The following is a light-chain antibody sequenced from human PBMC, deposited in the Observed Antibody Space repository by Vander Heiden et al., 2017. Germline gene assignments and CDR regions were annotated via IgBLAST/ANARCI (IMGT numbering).Light chain of an antibody. Sequence: IVSAQSPGSLSLSPGERATLSCRASQSVSSIYLAWYQQKPGQAPRLLIYAASSRATGIPARFSGSGSGTDFTLTISRLEPEDFAVYYCQQYGSSPPVTFGGGTKVEIK. CDR3: QQYGSSPPVT. J-gene: IGKJ4*01. CDR2: AAS. V-gene: IGKV3-20*01. CDR1: QSVSSIY.